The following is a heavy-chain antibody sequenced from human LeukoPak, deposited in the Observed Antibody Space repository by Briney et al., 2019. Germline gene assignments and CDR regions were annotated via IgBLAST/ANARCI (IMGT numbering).Heavy chain of an antibody. J-gene: IGHJ4*02. D-gene: IGHD3-22*01. CDR2: ITTSSSYT. CDR1: GFTFSSYG. Sequence: SGRSLRLSCAASGFTFSSYGMHWVRQTPGKGLEWISSITTSSSYTFYADSVKGRFTISRDNARNSLYLQMNSLRAEDTAVYYCARLIINHVGNYYDNGNADYWGQGTLVTVSS. CDR3: ARLIINHVGNYYDNGNADY. V-gene: IGHV3-21*01.